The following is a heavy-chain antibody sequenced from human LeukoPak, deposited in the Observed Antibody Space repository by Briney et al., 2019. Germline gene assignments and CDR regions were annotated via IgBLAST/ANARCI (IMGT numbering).Heavy chain of an antibody. D-gene: IGHD3-22*01. V-gene: IGHV3-64D*09. J-gene: IGHJ4*02. CDR1: GFTFSSYA. CDR3: VNLLGSYDSSGYYDY. CDR2: ISSNGGST. Sequence: GGSLRLSCSASGFTFSSYAMHWVRQAPGKGLEYVSAISSNGGSTYYADSVKGRFTISRDNSKNTLYLQMSSLRAEDTAVYYWVNLLGSYDSSGYYDYWGQGTLVTVSS.